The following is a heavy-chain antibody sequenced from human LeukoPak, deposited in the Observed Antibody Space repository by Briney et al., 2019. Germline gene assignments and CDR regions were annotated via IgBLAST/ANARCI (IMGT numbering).Heavy chain of an antibody. V-gene: IGHV3-48*01. CDR2: ISSSSSTI. J-gene: IGHJ4*02. Sequence: GGSLRLSCAASGFTFSSYSMNWVRQAPGKGLEWVSYISSSSSTIYYADSVKGRFTISRDNAKNSLYLQMNSLRAECTRVYLCVWNGENQLVLSSFDYWGQGTMVTVSS. CDR1: GFTFSSYS. CDR3: VWNGENQLVLSSFDY. D-gene: IGHD1-1*01.